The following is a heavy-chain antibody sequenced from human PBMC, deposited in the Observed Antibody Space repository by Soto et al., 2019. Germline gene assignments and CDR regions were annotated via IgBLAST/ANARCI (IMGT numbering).Heavy chain of an antibody. CDR3: ARFLTYYYDSSGYYRTDNDAFDI. D-gene: IGHD3-22*01. V-gene: IGHV1-8*01. CDR1: GYTFTSYD. CDR2: MNPNSGNT. J-gene: IGHJ3*02. Sequence: QVQLVQSGAEVKKPGASVKVSCKASGYTFTSYDINWVRQATGQGLEWMGWMNPNSGNTGYAQKFQGRVTMTRNTSISTAYMELRSLRSEDTAVYYCARFLTYYYDSSGYYRTDNDAFDIWGQGTMVTVSS.